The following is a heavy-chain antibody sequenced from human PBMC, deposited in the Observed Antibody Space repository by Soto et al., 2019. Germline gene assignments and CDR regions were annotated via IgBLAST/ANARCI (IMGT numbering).Heavy chain of an antibody. V-gene: IGHV3-23*01. CDR2: ISGSGGST. CDR1: GFTFSSYA. CDR3: AKDRKGATTVVPTSWYCDL. J-gene: IGHJ2*01. Sequence: EVQLLESGGGLVQPGGSLSLSCAASGFTFSSYAMSWVRQAPGKGLEWVSAISGSGGSTYYADSVKGRFTISRDNSKSTLYLQMNGLRAADTAVYYCAKDRKGATTVVPTSWYCDLWGRGTLVTVSS. D-gene: IGHD4-17*01.